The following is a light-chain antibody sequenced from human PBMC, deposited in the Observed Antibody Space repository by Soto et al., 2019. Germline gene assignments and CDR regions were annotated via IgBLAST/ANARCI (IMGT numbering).Light chain of an antibody. CDR2: AAS. V-gene: IGKV1-12*01. CDR1: QGISNW. J-gene: IGKJ1*01. CDR3: HQRQSWPRT. Sequence: DIQMTQSPSSVSASVGDRVSITCRASQGISNWLAWYQQKPGRAPKLLIYAASSLQSGVSSRFSGSGSGTDFTLTISSLQPEDFALYYCHQRQSWPRTFGQGTKVDIK.